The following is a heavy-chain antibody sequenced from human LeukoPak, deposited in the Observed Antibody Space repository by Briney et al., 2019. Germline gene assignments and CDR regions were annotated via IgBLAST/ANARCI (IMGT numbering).Heavy chain of an antibody. CDR3: ARINGAAAGPHYYYYYGMDV. J-gene: IGHJ6*02. Sequence: SQTLSLTCAISGDSVSSNSAAWNWIRQSPSRGLEWLGRTYYRSKWYNDYAVSVKSRITINPDTSKNQFSLQLNSVTPEDTAVYYCARINGAAAGPHYYYYYGMDVWGQGTTVTVSS. CDR1: GDSVSSNSAA. V-gene: IGHV6-1*01. D-gene: IGHD6-13*01. CDR2: TYYRSKWYN.